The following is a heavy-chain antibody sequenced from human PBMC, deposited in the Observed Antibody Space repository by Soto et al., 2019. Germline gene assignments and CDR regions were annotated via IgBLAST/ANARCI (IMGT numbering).Heavy chain of an antibody. CDR2: INPNSGGT. V-gene: IGHV1-2*02. D-gene: IGHD3-22*01. CDR3: AADYDSSGYYRYNWFDP. CDR1: GYTFTGYY. Sequence: GASVKVSCKASGYTFTGYYMHWVRQAPGQGLEWMGWINPNSGGTNYAQKFQGRVTMTRDTSISTAYMELSRLRSDDTAVYYCAADYDSSGYYRYNWFDPWGQGTLVTVSS. J-gene: IGHJ5*02.